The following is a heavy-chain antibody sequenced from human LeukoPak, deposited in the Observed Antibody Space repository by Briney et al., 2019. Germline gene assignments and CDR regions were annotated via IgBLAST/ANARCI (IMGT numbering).Heavy chain of an antibody. CDR2: IIAILGIA. D-gene: IGHD3-16*01. Sequence: SVKVSCKASGGTFSSYAISWVRQAPGQGLEWMGRIIAILGIANYAQKFQGRVTITADKSTSTAYMELSSLRSEDTAVYYCARDWVMITFGGVNPWFDPWGQGTLVTVSS. J-gene: IGHJ5*02. CDR1: GGTFSSYA. CDR3: ARDWVMITFGGVNPWFDP. V-gene: IGHV1-69*04.